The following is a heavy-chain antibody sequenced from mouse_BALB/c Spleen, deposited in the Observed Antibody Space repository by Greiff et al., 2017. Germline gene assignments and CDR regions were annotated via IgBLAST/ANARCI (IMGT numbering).Heavy chain of an antibody. CDR2: ISTYYGNT. D-gene: IGHD2-1*01. CDR3: AGGNYVWYFDY. J-gene: IGHJ2*01. Sequence: VQGVESGPELVRPGVSVKISCKGSGYTFTDYAMHWVKQSHAKSLEWIGVISTYYGNTNYNQKFKGKATMTVDKSSSTAYMELARLTSEDSAIYYCAGGNYVWYFDYWGQGTTLTVSS. CDR1: GYTFTDYA. V-gene: IGHV1-67*01.